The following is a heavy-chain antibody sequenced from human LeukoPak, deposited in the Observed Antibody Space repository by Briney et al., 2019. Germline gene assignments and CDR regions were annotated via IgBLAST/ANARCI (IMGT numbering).Heavy chain of an antibody. Sequence: ASVKVSCKASGYTFTSYGISWVRQAPGQGLEWMGWISAYNGNTNYAQKLQGRVTMTTDTSTSTAYMELRSLRSDDTAVYYCARPSSGWSFYYFDYWGQGTLVTVSS. CDR2: ISAYNGNT. J-gene: IGHJ4*02. D-gene: IGHD6-19*01. V-gene: IGHV1-18*01. CDR3: ARPSSGWSFYYFDY. CDR1: GYTFTSYG.